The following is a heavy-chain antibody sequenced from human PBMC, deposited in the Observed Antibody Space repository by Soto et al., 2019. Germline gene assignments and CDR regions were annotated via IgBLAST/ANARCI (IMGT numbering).Heavy chain of an antibody. CDR1: GFTFSTYW. CDR3: VRGTHGWYGVHY. D-gene: IGHD6-19*01. V-gene: IGHV3-74*01. J-gene: IGHJ4*02. Sequence: GGSLRLACAASGFTFSTYWMHWVRQAPGKGLVWVSRINTDGSTTDYADSVKGRFTISRDNAKDTLYLQMNSLRAEDTAVYYCVRGTHGWYGVHYWGQGTLVSGSS. CDR2: INTDGSTT.